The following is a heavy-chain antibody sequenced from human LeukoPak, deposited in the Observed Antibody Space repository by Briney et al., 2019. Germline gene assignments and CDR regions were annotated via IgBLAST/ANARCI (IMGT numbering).Heavy chain of an antibody. J-gene: IGHJ5*02. CDR2: VHYSGST. D-gene: IGHD6-19*01. V-gene: IGHV4-39*01. CDR3: ARRSTVAGRGRFDP. CDR1: GGSIRSTSYS. Sequence: SETLSLTCTVSGGSIRSTSYSWGWIRQPPGKGLEWLGSVHYSGSTYDNPSLQSRVTISVDTSKNQFSLKLISVTAADTAVYYCARRSTVAGRGRFDPWGQGTLVTVSS.